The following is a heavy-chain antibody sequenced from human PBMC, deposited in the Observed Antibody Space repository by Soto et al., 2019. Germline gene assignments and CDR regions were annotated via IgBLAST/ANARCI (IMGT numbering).Heavy chain of an antibody. Sequence: QLQLQESGPGLVKPSDTLSLTCTVSGGSISSSSYYWGWIRQPPGKGLEWIGSIYYSGSTYYNPSLQSRVTISVDTSKNQFHLKLSSVTAADTAVYYCARLVVGGYSGSYPDYWGQGTLVTVSS. CDR1: GGSISSSSYY. CDR2: IYYSGST. CDR3: ARLVVGGYSGSYPDY. V-gene: IGHV4-39*01. J-gene: IGHJ4*02. D-gene: IGHD1-26*01.